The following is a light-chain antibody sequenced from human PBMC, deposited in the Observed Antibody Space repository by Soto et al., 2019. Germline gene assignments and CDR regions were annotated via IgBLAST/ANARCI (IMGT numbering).Light chain of an antibody. Sequence: EIVLTQSPAILSMSPGERATLSCRASQSVSSYFAWYQQKPGQAPRLLIYDASNRATGVPARISGSGSGTDVTLTISSLEPEDFAVSYCQQRRYWPVTFGQGTKVEIK. J-gene: IGKJ1*01. CDR1: QSVSSY. CDR2: DAS. V-gene: IGKV3-11*01. CDR3: QQRRYWPVT.